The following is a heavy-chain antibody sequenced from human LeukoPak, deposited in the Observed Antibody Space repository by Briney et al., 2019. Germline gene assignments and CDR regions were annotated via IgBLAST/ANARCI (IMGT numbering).Heavy chain of an antibody. D-gene: IGHD6-19*01. Sequence: SVKVSCKASGGTFSSYAISWVRQAPGQGLEWMGGIIPIFGTANYAQKFQGRVTITADESTSTAYMELSSLRSEDTAVYYCARRDNPPSGWGFDYWGQGTLVTVSS. CDR3: ARRDNPPSGWGFDY. J-gene: IGHJ4*02. CDR1: GGTFSSYA. CDR2: IIPIFGTA. V-gene: IGHV1-69*13.